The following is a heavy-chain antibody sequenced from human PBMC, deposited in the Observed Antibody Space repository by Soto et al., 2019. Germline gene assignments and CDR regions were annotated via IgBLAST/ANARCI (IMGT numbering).Heavy chain of an antibody. Sequence: QVQLQQWGAGLLKPSETLSLTCAVYGGSFSGYYWSWIRQPPGKGLEWIGEINHSGSTNYNPSLKSRVPRSLDTSKNQFSLKLSSVTAADPAVYYCARVTGRYYYGMDVWGQGTTVTVSS. CDR3: ARVTGRYYYGMDV. CDR1: GGSFSGYY. J-gene: IGHJ6*02. V-gene: IGHV4-34*01. CDR2: INHSGST.